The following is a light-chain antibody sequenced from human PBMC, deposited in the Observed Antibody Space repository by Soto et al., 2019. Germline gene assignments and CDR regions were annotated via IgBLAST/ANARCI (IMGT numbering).Light chain of an antibody. CDR3: QRYNNWPLYT. CDR1: QSVSND. V-gene: IGKV3-15*01. Sequence: EVVMTQSPATLSVSPGERATLSCRASQSVSNDLAWYQRKPGQAPRLLIYGASTRATGIPARFSGSGSGTDFTLTISSLQSEDFAVYYCQRYNNWPLYTFGQGTKLEIK. J-gene: IGKJ2*01. CDR2: GAS.